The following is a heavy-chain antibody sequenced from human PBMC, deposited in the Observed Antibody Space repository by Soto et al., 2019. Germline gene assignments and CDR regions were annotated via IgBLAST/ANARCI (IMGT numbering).Heavy chain of an antibody. CDR2: IYWDDDK. Sequence: QITLKESGPTLVKPTQTLTLTCTFSGFSLSTSGVGVGWIRQPPGKALEWLALIYWDDDKRYSPSLKSRLTITKXPXKXXVVLTMTNMDPVDTATYYCAHSLYDYVWGTNWFDPWGQGTLVTVSS. J-gene: IGHJ5*02. D-gene: IGHD3-16*01. CDR3: AHSLYDYVWGTNWFDP. CDR1: GFSLSTSGVG. V-gene: IGHV2-5*02.